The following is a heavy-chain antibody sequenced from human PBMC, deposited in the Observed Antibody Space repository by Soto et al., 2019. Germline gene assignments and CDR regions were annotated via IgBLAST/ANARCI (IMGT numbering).Heavy chain of an antibody. CDR3: ARDRRAVATGFDY. V-gene: IGHV3-21*01. J-gene: IGHJ4*02. Sequence: PGGSLRLSCAASGFTFSSYSMNWVRQAPGKWLEWVSSISSSSSYIYYADSVKGRFTISRDNAKNSLYLQMNSLRAEDTAVYYCARDRRAVATGFDYWGQGXLVTVYS. D-gene: IGHD6-19*01. CDR2: ISSSSSYI. CDR1: GFTFSSYS.